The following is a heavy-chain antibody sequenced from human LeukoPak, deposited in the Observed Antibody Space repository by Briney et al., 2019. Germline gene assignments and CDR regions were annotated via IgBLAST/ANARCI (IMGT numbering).Heavy chain of an antibody. CDR2: MNPNSGNA. D-gene: IGHD5-12*01. J-gene: IGHJ4*02. V-gene: IGHV1-8*01. CDR3: ARGVGMVATISKKHFDS. CDR1: GYTFTSYD. Sequence: ASVKVSCKASGYTFTSYDINWVRQATGQGLEWMGSMNPNSGNAGYAQKFQGRVTMTRDTSISTAYMELSSLTSEDTAVYYCARGVGMVATISKKHFDSWGQGTLVTVSS.